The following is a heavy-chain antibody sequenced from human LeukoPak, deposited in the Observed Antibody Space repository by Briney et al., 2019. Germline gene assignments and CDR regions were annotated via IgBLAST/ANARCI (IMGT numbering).Heavy chain of an antibody. CDR3: ARYRGNSNGGFDP. D-gene: IGHD4-23*01. CDR2: IYNSGGT. CDR1: GGSISSNNYY. Sequence: SETLSLTCTVSGGSISSNNYYWGWIRQPPGKGLEWIGNIYNSGGTNYNPSLKSRVTTSVDTSKNQFSLKLTSVTAADTAVYYCARYRGNSNGGFDPWGQGTLVTVSS. V-gene: IGHV4-61*05. J-gene: IGHJ5*02.